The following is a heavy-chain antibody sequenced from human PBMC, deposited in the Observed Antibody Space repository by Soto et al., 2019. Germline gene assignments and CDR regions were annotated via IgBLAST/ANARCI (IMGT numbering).Heavy chain of an antibody. Sequence: EVQLVEPGGGLVKPGGSLRLSCAASGFTFSSYSMNWVRQAPGKGLEWVSSISSSSSNIYYADSVKGRFTVSRDNAKNSLSGQRKGLRAGDRAVYYCERVGGGAVDGVAFDIWGQGTMVTVSS. J-gene: IGHJ3*02. V-gene: IGHV3-21*01. CDR2: ISSSSSNI. D-gene: IGHD6-19*01. CDR3: ERVGGGAVDGVAFDI. CDR1: GFTFSSYS.